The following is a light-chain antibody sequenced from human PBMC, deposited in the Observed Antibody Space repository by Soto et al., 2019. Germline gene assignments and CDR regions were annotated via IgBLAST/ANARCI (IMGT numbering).Light chain of an antibody. J-gene: IGKJ5*01. V-gene: IGKV1-39*01. Sequence: DIQMTQSPASLSASVGDRVTITCRASQSISSYLNWYQQKAGKAPKLLIYVASILQSGVPSRFSGSGSGTGFTLTISSLQPEDFAAYYCQQSYSTPITFGQGTRLEIK. CDR1: QSISSY. CDR3: QQSYSTPIT. CDR2: VAS.